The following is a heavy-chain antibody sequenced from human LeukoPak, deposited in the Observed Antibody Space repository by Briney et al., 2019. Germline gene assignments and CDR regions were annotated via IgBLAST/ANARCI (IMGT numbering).Heavy chain of an antibody. V-gene: IGHV1-69*05. Sequence: SGKVSCKGAGGTFISYAIGWVRQAPGQGLELVGGIITIFGTANYAQKFQGRVTITTDESTSTAYMELSSLRSEDTAVYYCARDVRTATYAFDIWGQGTMVTVSS. J-gene: IGHJ3*02. CDR1: GGTFISYA. CDR3: ARDVRTATYAFDI. CDR2: IITIFGTA. D-gene: IGHD2-21*02.